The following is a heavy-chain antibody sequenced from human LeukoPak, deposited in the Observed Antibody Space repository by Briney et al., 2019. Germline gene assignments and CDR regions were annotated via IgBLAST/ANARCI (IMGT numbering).Heavy chain of an antibody. CDR3: ARDGYSSSWSPLRGAFDI. V-gene: IGHV3-30-3*01. D-gene: IGHD6-13*01. CDR1: GFTFSSYA. CDR2: ISYDGSNK. Sequence: GGSLRLSCAASGFTFSSYAMHWVRQAPGKGLEWVAVISYDGSNKYYADSVKGRFTISRDNSEITLYLQMNSLRAEDTAVYYCARDGYSSSWSPLRGAFDIWGQGTMVTVSS. J-gene: IGHJ3*02.